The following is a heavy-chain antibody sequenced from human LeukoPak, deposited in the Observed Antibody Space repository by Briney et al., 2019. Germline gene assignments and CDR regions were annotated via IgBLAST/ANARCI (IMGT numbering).Heavy chain of an antibody. J-gene: IGHJ5*02. CDR1: GFSFPCYW. V-gene: IGHV5-51*01. Sequence: GESLKISCKGYGFSFPCYWIAWVRQMPGKGLGWVGSIYPGESDTRYSPYFEGQVTMSAAKSISTAYLQWSSLKASDTAMYYCARQVPGCSGGSCYSGWFDPWGQGTLVTVSS. CDR2: IYPGESDT. CDR3: ARQVPGCSGGSCYSGWFDP. D-gene: IGHD2-15*01.